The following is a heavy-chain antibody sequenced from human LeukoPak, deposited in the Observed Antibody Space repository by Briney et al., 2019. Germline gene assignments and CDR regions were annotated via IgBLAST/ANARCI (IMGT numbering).Heavy chain of an antibody. CDR3: ARDPSGYYSYFDY. V-gene: IGHV4-34*01. J-gene: IGHJ4*02. CDR2: LNHSGST. Sequence: SETLSLTCAVYGVSFNGYYWIWMRQPPGKGLEWIGELNHSGSTNSNPSLKSRVTISVDTSKNQFSLKLSSVTAADTAVYYCARDPSGYYSYFDYWGQGTLVTVSS. CDR1: GVSFNGYY. D-gene: IGHD3-3*01.